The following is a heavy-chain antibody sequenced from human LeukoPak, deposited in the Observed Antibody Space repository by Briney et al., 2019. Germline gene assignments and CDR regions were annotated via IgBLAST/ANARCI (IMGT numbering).Heavy chain of an antibody. CDR3: ARRHYNRNSREDLDY. D-gene: IGHD1-7*01. Sequence: PSETLSLTCTVSGGSMRSSSFYWSWIRQPPGKGLEWIGSIYYSANTNYNPSLKSRVTISVDTYKHQFSLNLSSVTAADTAVYYCARRHYNRNSREDLDYWGQGTLVTVSS. J-gene: IGHJ4*02. CDR2: IYYSANT. V-gene: IGHV4-39*01. CDR1: GGSMRSSSFY.